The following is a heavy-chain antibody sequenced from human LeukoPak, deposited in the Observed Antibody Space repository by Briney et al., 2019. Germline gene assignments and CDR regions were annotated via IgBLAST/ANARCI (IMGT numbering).Heavy chain of an antibody. D-gene: IGHD1-26*01. J-gene: IGHJ6*02. Sequence: GGSLRLSCAASGFTFDAYGMYWVRQTPGKGLEWVSLISGDGGSTYYVDSVKGRFTISRDNSKNSLYLQMNSLKSEDTALYYCAKDIGGRFTEYYYYYGLDVWGQRTTVTVSS. CDR1: GFTFDAYG. V-gene: IGHV3-43*02. CDR3: AKDIGGRFTEYYYYYGLDV. CDR2: ISGDGGST.